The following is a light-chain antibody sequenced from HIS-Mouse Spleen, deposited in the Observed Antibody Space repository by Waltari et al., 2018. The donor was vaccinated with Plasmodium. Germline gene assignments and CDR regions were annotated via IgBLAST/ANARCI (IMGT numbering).Light chain of an antibody. CDR1: KLGYKY. CDR3: QAWDSSTVV. J-gene: IGLJ2*01. Sequence: SYELTQPPSVSVSPGQTASITCSGDKLGYKYACWYQQKPGQSPVLVNYQDSKRPSGIPERFSGANSGNTATLTISGTQAMDEADYYCQAWDSSTVVFGGGTKLTVL. CDR2: QDS. V-gene: IGLV3-1*01.